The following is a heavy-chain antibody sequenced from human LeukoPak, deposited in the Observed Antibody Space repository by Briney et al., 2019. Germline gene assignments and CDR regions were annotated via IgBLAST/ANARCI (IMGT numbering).Heavy chain of an antibody. CDR3: ARERTMVRGMSWFDP. Sequence: SETLSLTCTVSGGSISSYYWSWIRQPPGKGLEWIGYIYYSGSTNYNPSLKSRVTTSVDTSKNQFSLKVTSVTAADTAVYYRARERTMVRGMSWFDPWGQGTLVTVSS. J-gene: IGHJ5*02. D-gene: IGHD3-10*01. CDR1: GGSISSYY. CDR2: IYYSGST. V-gene: IGHV4-59*01.